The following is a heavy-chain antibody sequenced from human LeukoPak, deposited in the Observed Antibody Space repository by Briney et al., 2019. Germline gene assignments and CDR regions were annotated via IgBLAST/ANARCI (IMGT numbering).Heavy chain of an antibody. CDR3: ARAPVYSSSDDY. J-gene: IGHJ4*02. V-gene: IGHV4-59*07. CDR1: GGSISSYY. D-gene: IGHD6-13*01. CDR2: IYYSGST. Sequence: SDTLSLTCTVSGGSISSYYWSWIRQPPGKGLEWIGYIYYSGSTNYNPSLKSRVTISVDTSKNQFSLKLSSVTAADTAVYYCARAPVYSSSDDYWGQGTLVTVSS.